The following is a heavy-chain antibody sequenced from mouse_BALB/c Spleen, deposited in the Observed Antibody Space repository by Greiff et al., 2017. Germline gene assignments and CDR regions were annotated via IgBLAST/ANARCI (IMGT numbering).Heavy chain of an antibody. V-gene: IGHV2-9*02. Sequence: QVTLKVSGPGLVAPSQSLSITCTVSGFSLTSYGVHWVRQPPGKGLEWLGVIWAGGSTNYNSALMSRLSISKDNSKSQVFLKMNSLQTDDTAMYYCATHYYGSPWFAYWGQGTLVTVSA. J-gene: IGHJ3*01. CDR3: ATHYYGSPWFAY. D-gene: IGHD1-1*01. CDR2: IWAGGST. CDR1: GFSLTSYG.